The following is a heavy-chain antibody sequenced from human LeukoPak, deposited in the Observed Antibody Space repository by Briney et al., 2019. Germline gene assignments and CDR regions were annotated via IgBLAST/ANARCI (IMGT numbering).Heavy chain of an antibody. J-gene: IGHJ5*02. D-gene: IGHD4-17*01. Sequence: GGSLRLSCAASGFTFSSYGMHWVRQAPGKGLEWVAVIWYDGSNKYYADSVKGRFTISRDNSKNTLYLQMNSLRAEGTAVYYCARGAHYGDYNNWFDRWGQGTLVTVSS. CDR3: ARGAHYGDYNNWFDR. CDR1: GFTFSSYG. CDR2: IWYDGSNK. V-gene: IGHV3-33*01.